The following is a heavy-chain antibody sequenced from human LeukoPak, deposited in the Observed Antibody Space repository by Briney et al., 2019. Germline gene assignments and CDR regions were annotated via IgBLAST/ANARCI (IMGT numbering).Heavy chain of an antibody. V-gene: IGHV3-23*01. CDR1: GFTFTNYN. D-gene: IGHD1-26*01. CDR2: ISGGGGST. J-gene: IGHJ4*02. Sequence: GGSLRLSCAASGFTFTNYNMNWVRQAPGKGLEWPSTISGGGGSTYYADSVKGRFTISRDNSKNTLYLQVNSLRAEDTAVYYCAKGGKWDVTPFDYWGQGTLVTVSS. CDR3: AKGGKWDVTPFDY.